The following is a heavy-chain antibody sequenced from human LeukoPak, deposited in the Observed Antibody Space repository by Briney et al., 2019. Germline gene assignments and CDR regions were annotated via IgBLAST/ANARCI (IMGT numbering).Heavy chain of an antibody. CDR2: ISYDGSSE. CDR1: GFIFNNYG. D-gene: IGHD4-17*01. Sequence: GESLRLSCAASGFIFNNYGMHWVRQAPGKGLEWVAVISYDGSSEYYADSVKGRFTISRDNSKITLYLQMNSLRAEDTAMYYCAKAGPVTTSGWFDPWGQGTLVTVSS. CDR3: AKAGPVTTSGWFDP. V-gene: IGHV3-30*18. J-gene: IGHJ5*02.